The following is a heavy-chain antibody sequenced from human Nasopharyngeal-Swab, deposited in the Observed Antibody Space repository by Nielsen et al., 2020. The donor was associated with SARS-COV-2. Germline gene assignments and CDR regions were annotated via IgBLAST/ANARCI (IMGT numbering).Heavy chain of an antibody. CDR3: AGTPLDSSGYYYAFHY. Sequence: GGSLRLSCAASGFTFSRHTMHWVRQAPGKGLEWVAVISYDGSNKYYADSVKGRFTISRDISKNTLYLQMNSLRAEDTAGFYCAGTPLDSSGYYYAFHYWGRGTLVTVSS. V-gene: IGHV3-30-3*01. CDR2: ISYDGSNK. CDR1: GFTFSRHT. J-gene: IGHJ4*02. D-gene: IGHD3-22*01.